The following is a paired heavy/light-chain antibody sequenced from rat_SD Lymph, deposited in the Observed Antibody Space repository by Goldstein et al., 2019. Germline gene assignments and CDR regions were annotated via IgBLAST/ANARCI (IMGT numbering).Light chain of an antibody. CDR3: QQSWNGPFT. CDR1: ESVSTR. V-gene: IGKV3S8*01. CDR2: KAS. Sequence: DTVLTQSPALAVSPGERVTISCKASESVSTRMHWYQQKPGQQPKLLIYKASNLASGVPARFSGSGSGTDFTLTIDPVEADDTATYFCQQSWNGPFTFGSGTKLEIK. J-gene: IGKJ4*01.
Heavy chain of an antibody. D-gene: IGHD1-12*03. CDR2: ISYDGSST. V-gene: IGHV5-29*01. Sequence: EVQLVESGGGLVQPGRSMKLSCAASGFTFSNYGMAWVRQAPTKGLEWVATISYDGSSTYYRDSVKGRFTISRDNAKSTLYLQMNSLRSEDTATYYCTRLTMMVTPFDYWGQGVMVTVSS. CDR1: GFTFSNYG. J-gene: IGHJ2*01. CDR3: TRLTMMVTPFDY.